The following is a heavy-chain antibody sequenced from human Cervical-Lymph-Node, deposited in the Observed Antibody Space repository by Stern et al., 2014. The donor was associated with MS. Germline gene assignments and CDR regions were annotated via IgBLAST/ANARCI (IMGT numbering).Heavy chain of an antibody. J-gene: IGHJ3*02. CDR2: INAKSGIT. D-gene: IGHD1-20*01. CDR3: ARELNWNDIFTNVFDI. CDR1: GYTFSDHY. V-gene: IGHV1-2*02. Sequence: QVHLVESGAEVKKPGASVKVSCQASGYTFSDHYMHWVRQAPGQGLEWMGWINAKSGITNYAQKFQGRVTMTRDTSISTAYMELSSLRSDDTAVYYCARELNWNDIFTNVFDIWGQGTMVTVSS.